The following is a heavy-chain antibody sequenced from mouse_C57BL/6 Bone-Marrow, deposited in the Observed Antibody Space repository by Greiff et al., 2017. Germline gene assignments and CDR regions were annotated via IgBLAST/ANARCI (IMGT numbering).Heavy chain of an antibody. J-gene: IGHJ1*03. CDR3: ARNGRRYFEV. D-gene: IGHD1-1*01. Sequence: VQLVESGPELVKPGASVKISCKASGYAFSCSWMNWVKQRPGQGLEWIGRIYPGDGDAIYNGKFKGKATLTADKSASTAYMQLSSLTAEDSAVFFCARNGRRYFEVWGTGTTVTGAS. CDR2: IYPGDGDA. CDR1: GYAFSCSW. V-gene: IGHV1-82*01.